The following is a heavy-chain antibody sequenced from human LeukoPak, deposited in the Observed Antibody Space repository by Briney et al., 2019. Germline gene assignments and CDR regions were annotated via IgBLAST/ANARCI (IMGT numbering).Heavy chain of an antibody. V-gene: IGHV1-69*05. D-gene: IGHD3-22*01. CDR1: GGTFSSYA. CDR2: IIPIFGTA. Sequence: TVKVSCKASGGTFSSYAISWVRQAPGQGLEWMGRIIPIFGTANYAQKFQGRVTITTDESTSTAYMELSSLRSEDTAVYYCARGAITYYYDSSGYYPPDYWGQGTLVTVSS. J-gene: IGHJ4*02. CDR3: ARGAITYYYDSSGYYPPDY.